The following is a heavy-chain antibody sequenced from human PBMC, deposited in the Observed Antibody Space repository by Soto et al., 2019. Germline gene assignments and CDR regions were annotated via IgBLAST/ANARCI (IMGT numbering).Heavy chain of an antibody. Sequence: GGSLRLSCAASGFTFSSYAMHWVRQAPGKGLEWVAVISYDGSNKYYADSVKGRFTISRDNSKNTLYLQMNSLRAEDTAVYYCARDRWTNLGYFDYWGHGTLATVSS. CDR3: ARDRWTNLGYFDY. CDR2: ISYDGSNK. V-gene: IGHV3-30-3*01. D-gene: IGHD1-1*01. CDR1: GFTFSSYA. J-gene: IGHJ4*01.